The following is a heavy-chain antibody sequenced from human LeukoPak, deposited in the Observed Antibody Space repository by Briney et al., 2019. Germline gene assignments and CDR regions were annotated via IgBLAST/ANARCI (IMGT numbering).Heavy chain of an antibody. D-gene: IGHD6-19*01. Sequence: PSETLSLTCTVSGASISSWYWSWIRQPPGKGLEWIGYIYGSGNTNYNPYLKSRVTMSIDTSKNQFSLKLTSVTAADTATYYCARETSLAGFASGLGFNYWGQGILVTVSS. CDR2: IYGSGNT. V-gene: IGHV4-59*01. CDR3: ARETSLAGFASGLGFNY. J-gene: IGHJ4*02. CDR1: GASISSWY.